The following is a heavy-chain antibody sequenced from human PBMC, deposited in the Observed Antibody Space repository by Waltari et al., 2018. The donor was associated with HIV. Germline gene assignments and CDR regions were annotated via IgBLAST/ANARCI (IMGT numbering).Heavy chain of an antibody. V-gene: IGHV1-8*01. D-gene: IGHD6-19*01. J-gene: IGHJ4*01. CDR1: GYTFTRYD. CDR3: ARRWLVRGNVGY. Sequence: QVQLVQSGAEVKKPGASVKVSCTASGYTFTRYDINWVRQATGQGLEWMGWMNPNSANTGYAQRFEGGLTMTRNTAISTVYMELSSLRSEDTAVDYCARRWLVRGNVGYWGHGTLVTVSS. CDR2: MNPNSANT.